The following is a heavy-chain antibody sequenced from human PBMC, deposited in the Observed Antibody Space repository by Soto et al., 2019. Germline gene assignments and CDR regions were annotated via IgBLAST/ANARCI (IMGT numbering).Heavy chain of an antibody. J-gene: IGHJ3*02. CDR3: ARGSQLERDALDI. CDR1: GVSINSGGYY. Sequence: QVQLQESGPGLVKPSQTLSLTCSVSGVSINSGGYYWSWIRHHPGKGLEWIGYIYYTGHTFYNASLKSRVDMSLDTSMNQFSRKRSSVTAADTAVYYCARGSQLERDALDIWGQETMVTVSS. D-gene: IGHD1-1*01. V-gene: IGHV4-31*03. CDR2: IYYTGHT.